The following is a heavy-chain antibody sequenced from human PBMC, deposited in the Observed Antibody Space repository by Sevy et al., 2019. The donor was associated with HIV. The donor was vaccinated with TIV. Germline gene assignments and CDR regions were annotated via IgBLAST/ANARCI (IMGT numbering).Heavy chain of an antibody. J-gene: IGHJ6*02. Sequence: ASVKVSCKASGYTFTTHAIHWVRQAAGQRLEWVGWITAANDNTKYSQKFQGRVTISRDTSASTVYMDLSSLRSEDTAVYYCASGSGSYGYYGMDVWGQGTTVTVSS. D-gene: IGHD1-26*01. V-gene: IGHV1-3*01. CDR1: GYTFTTHA. CDR2: ITAANDNT. CDR3: ASGSGSYGYYGMDV.